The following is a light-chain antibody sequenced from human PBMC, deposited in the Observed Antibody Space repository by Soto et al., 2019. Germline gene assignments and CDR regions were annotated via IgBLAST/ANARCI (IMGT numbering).Light chain of an antibody. J-gene: IGLJ1*01. V-gene: IGLV2-14*03. CDR2: DVT. Sequence: QSVLTQAASVSGSPGQSITISCTGTSSDVGHYNFVSWYQHHPGTAPKLMIYDVTNRPSGVSLRFSGSKSGNTASLTISGLQAEDEADYYCSSYTSSSTQVFGTGTKLTVL. CDR1: SSDVGHYNF. CDR3: SSYTSSSTQV.